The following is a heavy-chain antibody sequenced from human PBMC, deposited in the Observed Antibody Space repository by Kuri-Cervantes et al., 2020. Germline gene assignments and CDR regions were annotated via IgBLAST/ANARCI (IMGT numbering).Heavy chain of an antibody. D-gene: IGHD3-9*01. J-gene: IGHJ4*02. V-gene: IGHV3-53*01. CDR2: IYSGGST. Sequence: GGSLRPPCAASGFTVSSNYMSWVRQAPGKGLEWVSVIYSGGSTYYADSVKGRFTISRDNSKNTLYLQMNSLRAEDTAVYNCAKDLVDDILTGICHYWGQGTLVTVSS. CDR3: AKDLVDDILTGICHY. CDR1: GFTVSSNY.